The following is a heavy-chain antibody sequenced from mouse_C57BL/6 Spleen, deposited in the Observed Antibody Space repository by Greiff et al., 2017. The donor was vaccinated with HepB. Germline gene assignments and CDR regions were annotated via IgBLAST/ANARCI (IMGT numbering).Heavy chain of an antibody. CDR2: ISYDGSN. D-gene: IGHD2-3*01. V-gene: IGHV3-6*01. Sequence: EVKLMESGPGLVKPSQSLSLTCSVTGYSITSGYYWNWIRQFPGNKLEWMGYISYDGSNNYNPSLKNRISITRDTSKNQFFLKLNSVTTEDTATYYCAREIYDGYYVYFDYWGQGTTLTVSS. CDR1: GYSITSGYY. CDR3: AREIYDGYYVYFDY. J-gene: IGHJ2*01.